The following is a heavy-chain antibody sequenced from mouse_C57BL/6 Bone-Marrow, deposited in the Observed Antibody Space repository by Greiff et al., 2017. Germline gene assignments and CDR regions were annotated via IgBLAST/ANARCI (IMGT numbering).Heavy chain of an antibody. CDR1: GYTFTSYW. Sequence: QVQLQQPGAELVMPGASVKLSCKASGYTFTSYWMHWVKQRPGQGLEWIGEIDPSDSYTNYNQTFKGKSTLTVDKSSSTAYMQLSSLTSEDSAVDYCAREGLRFYWYFDVWGTGTTVTVSS. J-gene: IGHJ1*03. CDR3: AREGLRFYWYFDV. V-gene: IGHV1-69*01. D-gene: IGHD2-2*01. CDR2: IDPSDSYT.